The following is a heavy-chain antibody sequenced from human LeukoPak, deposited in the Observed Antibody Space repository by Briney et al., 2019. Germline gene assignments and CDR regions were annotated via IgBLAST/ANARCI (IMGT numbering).Heavy chain of an antibody. CDR1: GGSFSGYY. Sequence: NPSETLSLTCAVYGGSFSGYYWSWIRQPPGKGLEWIGEINHSGNTNYNPSLKSRVTISVDTSKNQFSLKLSSVTAADTAVYYCARSIYCSSTSCRDYWGQGTLVTVSS. CDR3: ARSIYCSSTSCRDY. J-gene: IGHJ4*02. V-gene: IGHV4-34*01. CDR2: INHSGNT. D-gene: IGHD2-2*01.